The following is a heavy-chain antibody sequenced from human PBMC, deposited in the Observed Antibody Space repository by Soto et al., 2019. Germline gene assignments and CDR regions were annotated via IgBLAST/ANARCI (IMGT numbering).Heavy chain of an antibody. V-gene: IGHV1-3*01. CDR2: INPANGNT. CDR1: GFTFSDTL. D-gene: IGHD1-26*01. Sequence: QVQLVQSGAELKKPGASVNISCQASGFTFSDTLINWVRQGPGQRLEWMGWINPANGNTRYSESFQGRVTISSLSSASTAYVALSDLTSEDTAVYCCARDIVSVGQRANDAFDVWGQGTMFTVSS. J-gene: IGHJ3*01. CDR3: ARDIVSVGQRANDAFDV.